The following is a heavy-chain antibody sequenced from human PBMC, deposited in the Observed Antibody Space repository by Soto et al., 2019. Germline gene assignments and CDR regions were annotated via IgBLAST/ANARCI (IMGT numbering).Heavy chain of an antibody. J-gene: IGHJ4*02. V-gene: IGHV3-33*01. D-gene: IGHD6-6*01. Sequence: ESGGGVVQPGRSLRLSCAASGFTFSSYGMHWVRQAPGKGLEWVAVIWYDGSNKYYADSVKGRFTISRDNSKNTLYLQMNSLRAEDTAVYYCARGPSGAARPLDYWGQGTLVTVSS. CDR2: IWYDGSNK. CDR3: ARGPSGAARPLDY. CDR1: GFTFSSYG.